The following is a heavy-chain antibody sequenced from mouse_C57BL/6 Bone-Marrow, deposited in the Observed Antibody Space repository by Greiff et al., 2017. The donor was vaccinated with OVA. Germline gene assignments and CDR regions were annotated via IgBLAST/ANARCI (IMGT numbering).Heavy chain of an antibody. V-gene: IGHV1-80*01. Sequence: QVQLQQSGAELVKPGASVKMSCKASGYAFRNDWMNWVKQRPGKGLEWIGRIYPGDGDTNYDGKFKGKATMTADTSSSTAYMQVSSLTSEDSAVYCCARGGFGCWGKAITVTAST. CDR1: GYAFRNDW. CDR2: IYPGDGDT. CDR3: ARGGFGC. J-gene: IGHJ1*03. D-gene: IGHD3-1*01.